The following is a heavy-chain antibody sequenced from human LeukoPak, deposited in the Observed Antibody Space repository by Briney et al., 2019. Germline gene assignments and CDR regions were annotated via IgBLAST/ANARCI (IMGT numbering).Heavy chain of an antibody. CDR1: GYTFTSYD. CDR2: MNPNSGNT. D-gene: IGHD1-26*01. Sequence: ASVKVSCKASGYTFTSYDINWVRQATGQGLEWMGWMNPNSGNTGYAQKLQGRVTMTRYTSISTAYMELSSLRSDDTAVYYCARVQGGATSDYWGQGTLVTVSS. J-gene: IGHJ4*02. V-gene: IGHV1-8*01. CDR3: ARVQGGATSDY.